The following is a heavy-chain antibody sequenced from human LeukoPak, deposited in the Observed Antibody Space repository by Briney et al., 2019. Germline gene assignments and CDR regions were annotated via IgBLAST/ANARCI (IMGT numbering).Heavy chain of an antibody. V-gene: IGHV3-23*01. D-gene: IGHD6-13*01. CDR1: GFTFSSYA. CDR2: ISGSGDNT. Sequence: GGSLRLSCAASGFTFSSYAMSWVRQAPGKGLEWVSGISGSGDNTYYADSVKGRFTISRDNSKNTLYLQMNSLRAEDTAVYYCAKDSIAAAGTTYYFDYWGQGTLVTVSS. J-gene: IGHJ4*02. CDR3: AKDSIAAAGTTYYFDY.